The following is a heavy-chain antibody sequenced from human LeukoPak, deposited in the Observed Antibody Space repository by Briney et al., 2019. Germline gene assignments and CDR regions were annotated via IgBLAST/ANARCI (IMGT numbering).Heavy chain of an antibody. CDR2: IYSGGST. CDR3: ARAEWFGVVTGAFDI. D-gene: IGHD3-10*01. V-gene: IGHV3-66*01. CDR1: EFSVGSNY. J-gene: IGHJ3*02. Sequence: GGPLRLSCAASEFSVGSNYMTWVRQAPGKGLEWVSLIYSGGSTYYADSVKGRFTISRDNSKNTPYLQMNSLRAEDTAVYYCARAEWFGVVTGAFDIWGQGTMVTVSS.